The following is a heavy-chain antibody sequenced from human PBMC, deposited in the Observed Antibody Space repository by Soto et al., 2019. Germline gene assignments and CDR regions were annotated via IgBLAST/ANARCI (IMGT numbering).Heavy chain of an antibody. CDR3: ARDPSYSGSYWFDP. V-gene: IGHV1-69*06. D-gene: IGHD1-26*01. J-gene: IGHJ5*02. Sequence: GASVKVSCKASGGTFSSYAISWVRQAPGQGLEWMGGIIPIFGTANYAQKFQGRVTITADKSTSTAYMELSSLRSEDTAVYYCARDPSYSGSYWFDPWCQGTLVTVSS. CDR2: IIPIFGTA. CDR1: GGTFSSYA.